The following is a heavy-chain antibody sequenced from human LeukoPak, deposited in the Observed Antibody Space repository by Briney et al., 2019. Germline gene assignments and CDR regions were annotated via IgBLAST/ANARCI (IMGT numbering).Heavy chain of an antibody. Sequence: GGSLRLSCAASGFTFSSYAMRWVRQAPGKGLEWVAVISYDGSNKYYADSVKGRFTISRDNSKNTLYLQMNSLRAEDTAVYYCARDPPDIVVVPAANYFHWFDPWGQGTLVTVSS. D-gene: IGHD2-2*01. CDR1: GFTFSSYA. V-gene: IGHV3-30-3*01. J-gene: IGHJ5*02. CDR2: ISYDGSNK. CDR3: ARDPPDIVVVPAANYFHWFDP.